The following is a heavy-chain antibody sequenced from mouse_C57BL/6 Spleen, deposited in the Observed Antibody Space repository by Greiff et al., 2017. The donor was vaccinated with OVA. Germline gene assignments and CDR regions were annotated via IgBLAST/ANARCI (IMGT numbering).Heavy chain of an antibody. CDR2: INPNYGTT. Sequence: EVKLMESGPELVKPGASVKISCKASGYSFTDYNMNWVKQSNGKSLEWIGVINPNYGTTSYNQKFKGKATLTVDQSSSTAYMQLNSLTSEDSAVYYCAREEGFITTVKGYFDVWGTGTTVTVSS. CDR3: AREEGFITTVKGYFDV. J-gene: IGHJ1*03. CDR1: GYSFTDYN. V-gene: IGHV1-39*01. D-gene: IGHD1-1*01.